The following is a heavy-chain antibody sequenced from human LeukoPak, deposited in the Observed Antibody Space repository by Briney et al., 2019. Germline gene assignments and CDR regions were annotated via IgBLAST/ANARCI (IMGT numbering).Heavy chain of an antibody. CDR2: IYYSGST. CDR3: ARVARYYFDY. V-gene: IGHV4-31*03. J-gene: IGHJ4*02. Sequence: PSQTLSLTCTVSGGSISSGGYYWSWIRQHPGRGREWIGYIYYSGSTYYNPSLKSRVTISVDTSKNQFSLKLSSVTAADTAVYYCARVARYYFDYWGQGTLVTVSS. CDR1: GGSISSGGYY.